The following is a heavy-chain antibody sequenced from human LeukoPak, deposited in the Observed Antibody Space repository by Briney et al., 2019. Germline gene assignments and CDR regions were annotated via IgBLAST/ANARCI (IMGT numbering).Heavy chain of an antibody. CDR1: GGSISSGDYY. V-gene: IGHV4-30-4*08. CDR2: IYYSGST. J-gene: IGHJ4*02. CDR3: ARELSDFWTGQGNYFDY. D-gene: IGHD3-3*01. Sequence: PSQTPSLTCTVSGGSISSGDYYWSWIRQPPGKGLEWIGDIYYSGSTYYNPSLKSRVTISVDTSKNQFSLKLSSVTAADTAVYYCARELSDFWTGQGNYFDYWGQGTLVTVSS.